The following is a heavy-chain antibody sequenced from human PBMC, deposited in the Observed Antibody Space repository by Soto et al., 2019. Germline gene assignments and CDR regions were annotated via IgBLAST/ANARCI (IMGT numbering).Heavy chain of an antibody. CDR2: ISSSGSTI. J-gene: IGHJ2*01. CDR3: ARRSGAKQWLVPHWYFDL. V-gene: IGHV3-11*01. CDR1: GFTFSDYY. Sequence: QVQLVESGGGLVKPGGSLRHSCAASGFTFSDYYMSWIRQAPGKGLEWVSYISSSGSTIYYADSVKGRFTISRDNAKNSLYLQMNSLRAEDTAVYYCARRSGAKQWLVPHWYFDLWGRGTLVTVSS. D-gene: IGHD6-19*01.